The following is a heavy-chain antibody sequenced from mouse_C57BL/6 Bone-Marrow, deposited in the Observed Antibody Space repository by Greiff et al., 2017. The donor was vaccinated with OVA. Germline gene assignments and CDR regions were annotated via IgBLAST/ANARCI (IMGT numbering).Heavy chain of an antibody. D-gene: IGHD1-1*01. V-gene: IGHV1-82*01. CDR2: IYHGDGDT. Sequence: QVQLQQSGPELVKPGASVKISCTASGYAFSSSWMNWVKQRPGKGLEWIGRIYHGDGDTNYNGKFKGKGTLTADKSSSTAYMQLSSLTSEDSAVYFCAINYGGSSYCWYFGVWGTGATVTVAS. CDR1: GYAFSSSW. J-gene: IGHJ1*03. CDR3: AINYGGSSYCWYFGV.